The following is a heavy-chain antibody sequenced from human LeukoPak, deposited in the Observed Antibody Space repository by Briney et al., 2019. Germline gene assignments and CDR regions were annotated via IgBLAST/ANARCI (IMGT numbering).Heavy chain of an antibody. Sequence: ASVKVSCKASGYTFTGHYMHWVRQAPGQGLEWMGWINPNSGGTNYAQKFQGRVTMTRDTSISTAYMELSRLRSDDTAVYYCARNVLRYFDWFDYWGQGTLVTVSS. CDR3: ARNVLRYFDWFDY. D-gene: IGHD3-9*01. CDR2: INPNSGGT. V-gene: IGHV1-2*02. CDR1: GYTFTGHY. J-gene: IGHJ4*02.